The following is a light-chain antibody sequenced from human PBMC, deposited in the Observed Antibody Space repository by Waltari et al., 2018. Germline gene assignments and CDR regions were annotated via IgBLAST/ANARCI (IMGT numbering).Light chain of an antibody. CDR2: EVS. V-gene: IGLV2-14*01. CDR1: RSDVGGYNY. J-gene: IGLJ3*02. Sequence: QSARTQPASVSGSPGQSSTIACTGTRSDVGGYNYVSWYQQHPGKAPKLMIYEVSNRPSGVSNRFSGSKSGTTSSLTISGLQAEDEADYYCSSYTSSSTLVFGGGTKLTVL. CDR3: SSYTSSSTLV.